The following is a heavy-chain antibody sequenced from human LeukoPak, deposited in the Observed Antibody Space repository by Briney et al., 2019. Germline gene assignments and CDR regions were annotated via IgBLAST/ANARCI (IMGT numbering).Heavy chain of an antibody. D-gene: IGHD6-13*01. CDR1: GYTFTSYG. Sequence: ASVKVSCKASGYTFTSYGISWVRQAPGQGLEWIGWISAYNGNTNYAQKLQGRVTMTTDTSTSTAYMELRSLRSDDTAVYYCARVLNSSSWSERYYYYMDVWGKGTTVTVSS. CDR3: ARVLNSSSWSERYYYYMDV. CDR2: ISAYNGNT. V-gene: IGHV1-18*01. J-gene: IGHJ6*03.